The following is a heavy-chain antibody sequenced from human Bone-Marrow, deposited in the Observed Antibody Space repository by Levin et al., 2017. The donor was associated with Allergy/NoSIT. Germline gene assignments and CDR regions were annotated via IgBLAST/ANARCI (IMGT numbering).Heavy chain of an antibody. V-gene: IGHV1-8*01. CDR3: ARNLPNTGDVDF. Sequence: ASVKVSCKASGYTFTTYDINWVRLAAGQGLEWMGWMNPNSGDTGYAQKFQGRVTMTRTTAITTAYMELSSLRSDDTAVYYCARNLPNTGDVDFWGQGTLVTVSS. D-gene: IGHD7-27*01. CDR1: GYTFTTYD. J-gene: IGHJ4*02. CDR2: MNPNSGDT.